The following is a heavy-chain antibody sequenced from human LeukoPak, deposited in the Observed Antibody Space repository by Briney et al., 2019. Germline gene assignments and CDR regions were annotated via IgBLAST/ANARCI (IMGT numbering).Heavy chain of an antibody. CDR1: GFTFSAYW. CDR3: ARKTVVGSYFDY. Sequence: GGSLRLSWAASGFTFSAYWMSWVRQAPEKGLEWVANIKQDGSDKYYVDSVKGRFTISRDSAKNSLYLQMNSLRAEDTAVYYCARKTVVGSYFDYWGQGTPVTVSS. V-gene: IGHV3-7*03. J-gene: IGHJ4*02. D-gene: IGHD4-23*01. CDR2: IKQDGSDK.